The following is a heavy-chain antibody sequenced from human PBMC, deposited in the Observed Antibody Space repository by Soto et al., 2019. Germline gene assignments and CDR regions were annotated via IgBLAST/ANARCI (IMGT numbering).Heavy chain of an antibody. V-gene: IGHV1-46*01. CDR1: GYTFTTYY. Sequence: QVQLVQSGAEVKSPGASVQLSCKASGYTFTTYYIHWVRQAPGQGLEWMGRIYPSGGSTIYAQNFQGRVTITRDTSTSTVYMELSTLRSEDTAVYYCARDGHEWEFDYWGQGTLVTVSS. CDR2: IYPSGGST. CDR3: ARDGHEWEFDY. J-gene: IGHJ4*02. D-gene: IGHD1-26*01.